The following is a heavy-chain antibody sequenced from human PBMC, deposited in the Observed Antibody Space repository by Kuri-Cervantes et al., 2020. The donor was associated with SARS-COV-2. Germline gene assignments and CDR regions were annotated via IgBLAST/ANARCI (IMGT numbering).Heavy chain of an antibody. CDR2: INWNGGST. Sequence: GESLKISCAASGFTFSSYAMSWVRQAPGKGLEWVSGINWNGGSTGYADSVKGRFTISRDNSKNTLYLQMNSLRAEDTAAYYCARGFDGYNSDYFGYWGQGTLVTVSS. CDR3: ARGFDGYNSDYFGY. CDR1: GFTFSSYA. D-gene: IGHD5-24*01. V-gene: IGHV3-20*04. J-gene: IGHJ4*02.